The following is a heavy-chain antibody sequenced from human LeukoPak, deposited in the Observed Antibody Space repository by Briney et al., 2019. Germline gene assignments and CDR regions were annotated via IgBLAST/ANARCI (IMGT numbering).Heavy chain of an antibody. J-gene: IGHJ6*02. D-gene: IGHD6-13*01. V-gene: IGHV3-7*01. Sequence: GGSLRLSCAASGFTFSSYWMSWVRQAPGKGLEWVANIKQDGSEKYYVDSVKGRFTISRDNAKNSLYLQMNSLRAEDTAVYYCARESGYSSSWYTSTYYYYYGMDVWGQGTTVTVSS. CDR3: ARESGYSSSWYTSTYYYYYGMDV. CDR1: GFTFSSYW. CDR2: IKQDGSEK.